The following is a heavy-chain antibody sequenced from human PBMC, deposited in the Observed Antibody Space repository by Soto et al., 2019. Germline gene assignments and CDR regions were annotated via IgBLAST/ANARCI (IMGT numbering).Heavy chain of an antibody. V-gene: IGHV3-64*01. CDR2: ISSDGGTT. CDR3: AGGRSSGSYYDY. D-gene: IGHD1-26*01. J-gene: IGHJ4*02. Sequence: EVQLVESGGGLVQPGGSLRLSCAASGFTFSNYAMHWVRQAPGKGLEYVSAISSDGGTTYYANSVKGRFTISKDNSKNTLYLQMGSLTAEDMAVYFCAGGRSSGSYYDYWGQGTLVTVSS. CDR1: GFTFSNYA.